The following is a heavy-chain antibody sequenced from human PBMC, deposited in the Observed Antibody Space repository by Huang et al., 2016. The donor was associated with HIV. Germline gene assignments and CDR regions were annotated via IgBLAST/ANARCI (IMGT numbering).Heavy chain of an antibody. Sequence: QVQMVESGGGVFQPGRSLRLSCAAYGFTFSSYVMYWVRQAPGNGLESVAVIAYDGSNKYYADSVQGRFTIARDNSKNTLYLQMNGLRTEDTAVYYCAREDDYGGNWGQGTLVTVSS. CDR2: IAYDGSNK. D-gene: IGHD4-17*01. CDR3: AREDDYGGN. CDR1: GFTFSSYV. J-gene: IGHJ4*02. V-gene: IGHV3-30-3*01.